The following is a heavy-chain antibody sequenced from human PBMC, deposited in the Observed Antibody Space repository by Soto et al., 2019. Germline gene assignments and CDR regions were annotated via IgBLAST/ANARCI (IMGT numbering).Heavy chain of an antibody. CDR2: ISSSSSTI. CDR1: GFTFSGYS. V-gene: IGHV3-48*04. J-gene: IGHJ4*02. CDR3: AKEEASYGSAFDY. D-gene: IGHD3-10*01. Sequence: GGSLRLSCAASGFTFSGYSMNWVRQAPGKGLEWVSYISSSSSTIYYADSVKGRFTISRDNAKNSLYLQMNSLRAEDTAVYYCAKEEASYGSAFDYWGQGTLVTVSS.